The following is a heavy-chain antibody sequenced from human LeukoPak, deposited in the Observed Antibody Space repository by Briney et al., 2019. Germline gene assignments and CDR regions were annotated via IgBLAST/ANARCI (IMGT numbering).Heavy chain of an antibody. D-gene: IGHD7-27*01. V-gene: IGHV3-74*01. CDR2: LNIASRVT. CDR3: ARDRSPTNGGFDY. CDR1: GFTFSDYW. J-gene: IGHJ4*02. Sequence: GGSLRLSCAASGFTFSDYWMQGVRHARGKGGVWVSLLNIASRVTSSAHSVKPLFTLSTANAYSTLYFQMNSLRVEPTAVYFCARDRSPTNGGFDYWGQGTLVTVSS.